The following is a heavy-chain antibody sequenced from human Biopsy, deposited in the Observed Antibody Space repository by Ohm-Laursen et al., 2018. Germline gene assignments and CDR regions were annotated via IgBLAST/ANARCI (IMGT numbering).Heavy chain of an antibody. J-gene: IGHJ4*02. CDR2: IIAVSGLV. D-gene: IGHD3-3*01. V-gene: IGHV1-69*17. CDR1: GGSFSNYA. CDR3: ATPFQYYDSWGGYPPFDH. Sequence: SSVKVSCKASGGSFSNYAISWVRQAPGEGLEWMGGIIAVSGLVNYAPKFQGRVSITADKSTTTAYMELSNLKSEDTAVYYCATPFQYYDSWGGYPPFDHWGQGTLVTVSS.